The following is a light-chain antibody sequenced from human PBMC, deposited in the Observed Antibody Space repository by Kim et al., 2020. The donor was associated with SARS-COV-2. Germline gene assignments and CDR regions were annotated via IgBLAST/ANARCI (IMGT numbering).Light chain of an antibody. Sequence: ASIGDRVTITCRASRNIATWVAWYQQKPGDAPRLHIYKASNLKSGVPSRFSGSGSETEFTLTTDGLQADDLATYYCQQYKSYPWTFGQGTKVDIK. CDR3: QQYKSYPWT. J-gene: IGKJ1*01. V-gene: IGKV1-5*03. CDR2: KAS. CDR1: RNIATW.